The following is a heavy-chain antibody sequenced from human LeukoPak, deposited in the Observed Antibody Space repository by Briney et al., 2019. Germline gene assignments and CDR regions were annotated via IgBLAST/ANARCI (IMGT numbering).Heavy chain of an antibody. Sequence: SETLSLTCTVSGGSISGDYWSWIRQPPGKGLEWIGYIYYTGHTHYTHSLKSRVTMSMDTSKNQFSLKLSSVTAADTAVYYCARGNWFDPWGQGTLVTVSS. CDR2: IYYTGHT. CDR1: GGSISGDY. CDR3: ARGNWFDP. J-gene: IGHJ5*02. V-gene: IGHV4-59*01.